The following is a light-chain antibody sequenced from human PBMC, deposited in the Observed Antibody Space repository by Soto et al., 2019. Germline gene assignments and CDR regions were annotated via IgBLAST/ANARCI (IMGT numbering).Light chain of an antibody. CDR2: AAS. V-gene: IGKV1-5*01. J-gene: IGKJ1*01. Sequence: DIKMTQSPSTLSASIGDRVTITCRASQTISSWLAWYQQKPGKAPKLLIYAASTLQSGVPSRFSGSGSGTDFTLTISSLQPEDFATYYCQQTNTAPWTFGQGTKVDI. CDR1: QTISSW. CDR3: QQTNTAPWT.